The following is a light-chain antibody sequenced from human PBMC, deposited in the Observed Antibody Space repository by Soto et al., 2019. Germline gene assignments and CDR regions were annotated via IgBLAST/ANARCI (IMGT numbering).Light chain of an antibody. CDR2: WAS. V-gene: IGKV4-1*01. Sequence: DIVMTQSPDSLAVSLGERATINCKSSQRGLYSSNNKNYLAWYQQKPGQPPKLLIYWASTREFGVPDRFSGSGSGTDFTLTISSLQAEDVAVYYCQQYYNTPLTFGGGTKVEIK. CDR3: QQYYNTPLT. J-gene: IGKJ4*01. CDR1: QRGLYSSNNKNY.